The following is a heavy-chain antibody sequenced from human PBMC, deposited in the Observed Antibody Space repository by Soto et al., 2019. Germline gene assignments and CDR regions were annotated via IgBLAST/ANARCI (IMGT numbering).Heavy chain of an antibody. CDR3: ARDEGARYSNWFDP. Sequence: ASVKVSCKASGYTFTSYGISWVRQAPGQGLEWMGWISAYNGNTNYAQKLQGRVTMTTDTSTSTAYMELRSLRSDDTAVYYCARDEGARYSNWFDPWGQGTLVTVSS. CDR2: ISAYNGNT. D-gene: IGHD3-9*01. CDR1: GYTFTSYG. V-gene: IGHV1-18*01. J-gene: IGHJ5*02.